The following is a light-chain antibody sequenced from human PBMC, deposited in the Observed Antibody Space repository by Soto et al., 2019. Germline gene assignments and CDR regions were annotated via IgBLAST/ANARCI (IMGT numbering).Light chain of an antibody. CDR2: GNS. CDR1: SSNIGAGYD. J-gene: IGLJ1*01. CDR3: QSYDSSLSG. V-gene: IGLV1-40*01. Sequence: QSVLTQPPSVSGAPGQMVTISCTGSSSNIGAGYDGHWYQQLPGTAPKLLIYGNSNRPSGVPDRFSGSKSGTSASLAITGLQAEDEADYYCQSYDSSLSGIGTGTKVTVL.